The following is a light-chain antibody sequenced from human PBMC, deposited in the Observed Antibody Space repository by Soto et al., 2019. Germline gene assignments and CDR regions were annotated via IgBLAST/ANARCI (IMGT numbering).Light chain of an antibody. J-gene: IGLJ2*01. CDR1: SSDVGGYNY. V-gene: IGLV2-14*01. CDR2: DVS. Sequence: QLVLTQPASVSGSPGQSITISCTGTSSDVGGYNYVSWYQQYPGKAPKVIIYDVSDRPSGVSNRFSGSRSGNTASLIISGLQAEDEADYYCSSYTTSSGPHVVFGGGTKLTVL. CDR3: SSYTTSSGPHVV.